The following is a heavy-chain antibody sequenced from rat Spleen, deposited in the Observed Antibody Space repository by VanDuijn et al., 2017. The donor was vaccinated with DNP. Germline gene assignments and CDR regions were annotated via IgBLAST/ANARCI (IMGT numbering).Heavy chain of an antibody. D-gene: IGHD4-3*01. CDR2: IAYDGFTT. CDR3: TIAYNSGFAY. Sequence: EVQLVESGGGLVQPGRSLKLSCAASGFIFSDFYMAWVRQAPTKGLEWVATIAYDGFTTYYRDSVKGRFTISRDNAKSTLYLQMDSLRSEDTATYYCTIAYNSGFAYWGQGTLVTVSS. CDR1: GFIFSDFY. J-gene: IGHJ3*01. V-gene: IGHV5-20*01.